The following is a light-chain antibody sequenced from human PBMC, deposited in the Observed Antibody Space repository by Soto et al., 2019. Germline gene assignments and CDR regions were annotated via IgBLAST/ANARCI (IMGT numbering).Light chain of an antibody. CDR3: ISYTSSSTWV. V-gene: IGLV2-14*01. CDR1: SSDVGNYIF. CDR2: DIN. Sequence: QSVLTQPASVSGSPGQSITISCTGTSSDVGNYIFVSWYRQHPGKAPKLMIYDINNRPSGVSNRFSGSKSGNTASLTISGLQAEDESDYYCISYTSSSTWVFGGGTKLTVL. J-gene: IGLJ3*02.